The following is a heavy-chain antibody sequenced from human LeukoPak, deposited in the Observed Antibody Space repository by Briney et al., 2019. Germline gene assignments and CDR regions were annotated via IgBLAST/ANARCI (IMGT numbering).Heavy chain of an antibody. Sequence: ASVKVSCKASGYTFTSYGISWVRQAPGQGLEWMGWFNSNTGNPTYAQGFTGRFVFSWDTSVSTAYLQISSLKAEDTAVYYCARVRYTSGLYYFESWGQGTLVTVSS. V-gene: IGHV7-4-1*02. J-gene: IGHJ4*02. CDR1: GYTFTSYG. CDR2: FNSNTGNP. CDR3: ARVRYTSGLYYFES. D-gene: IGHD6-19*01.